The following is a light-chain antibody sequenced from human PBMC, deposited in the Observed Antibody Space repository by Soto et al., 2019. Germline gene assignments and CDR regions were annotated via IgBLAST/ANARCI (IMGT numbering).Light chain of an antibody. CDR2: EVS. CDR1: SXDVGNYIY. CDR3: SSYTSNNTPFV. Sequence: QSALTQPASVSGSPGQSITISCTGTSXDVGNYIYVSWFQHHPGKAPKLMIYEVSNRPSGVSNRFSASKSGNTASLTISGLQAEDEADYYCSSYTSNNTPFVFGTGTKVTVL. V-gene: IGLV2-14*01. J-gene: IGLJ1*01.